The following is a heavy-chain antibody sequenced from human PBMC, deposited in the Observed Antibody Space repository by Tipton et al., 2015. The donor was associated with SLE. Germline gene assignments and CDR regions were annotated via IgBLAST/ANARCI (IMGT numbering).Heavy chain of an antibody. D-gene: IGHD2-2*03. CDR1: GGTFSSYA. J-gene: IGHJ4*02. CDR2: IIPIFGTA. Sequence: QSGPEVKKPGSSVKVSCKASGGTFSSYAISWVRQAPGLGLEWMGGIIPIFGTANYAQKFQGRVTITTDESTSTAYMELSSLRSEDTAVYYCARGGYWSSTSCYQTFDYWGQGTLVTVSS. V-gene: IGHV1-69*05. CDR3: ARGGYWSSTSCYQTFDY.